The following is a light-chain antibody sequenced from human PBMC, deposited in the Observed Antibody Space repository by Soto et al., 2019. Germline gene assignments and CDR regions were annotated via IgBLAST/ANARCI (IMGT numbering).Light chain of an antibody. V-gene: IGLV2-14*01. J-gene: IGLJ2*01. CDR1: SSDVGAYDY. Sequence: QSALTQPASVSGSPGQSITISCTGTSSDVGAYDYVSWYQQHPGKAPKLMIYEVSNRPSGVSNRFSGSKSGNTASLTISGLQVEDEADYYCSSYTSSSTVVFGGGTQLTVL. CDR2: EVS. CDR3: SSYTSSSTVV.